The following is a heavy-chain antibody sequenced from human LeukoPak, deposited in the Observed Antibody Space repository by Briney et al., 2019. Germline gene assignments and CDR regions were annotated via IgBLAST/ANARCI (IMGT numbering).Heavy chain of an antibody. CDR1: GGSISSYY. D-gene: IGHD4-11*01. CDR2: IHYSGNT. Sequence: SETLSLTCTVSGGSISSYYWSWIRQPPGKGLEWIGYIHYSGNTNYNPSLKSRVTISVDTSKNQFSLKLSSVTAADTAVYYCAREDYSYPTSGPFDPWGQGTLVTVSS. CDR3: AREDYSYPTSGPFDP. V-gene: IGHV4-59*12. J-gene: IGHJ5*02.